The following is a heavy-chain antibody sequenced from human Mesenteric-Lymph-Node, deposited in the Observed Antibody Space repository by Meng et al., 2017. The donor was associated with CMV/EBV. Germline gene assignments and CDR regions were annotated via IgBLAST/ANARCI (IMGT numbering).Heavy chain of an antibody. CDR3: ARGSSGWYIGY. V-gene: IGHV1-46*01. CDR1: GYTFTSYY. J-gene: IGHJ4*02. CDR2: INPSGGST. D-gene: IGHD6-19*01. Sequence: ASVKVSCKASGYTFTSYYMHWVRQAPGQGLEWMGTINPSGGSTTYAQKFQGRVTMTRDTSISTAYMELSRLRSDDTAVYYCARGSSGWYIGYWGQGTLVTVSS.